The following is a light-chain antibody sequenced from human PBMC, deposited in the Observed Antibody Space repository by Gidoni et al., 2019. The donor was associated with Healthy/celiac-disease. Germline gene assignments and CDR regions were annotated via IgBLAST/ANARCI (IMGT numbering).Light chain of an antibody. CDR1: SGSVSTSYY. CDR2: STN. J-gene: IGLJ3*02. Sequence: QTVVTQEPSCSVSPGGTVTLTCGLSSGSVSTSYYPSWYQQTPGQAPRTLIYSTNTRSSGVPDRFSGSILGNTAALTITGAQADDESDYYCVLYMGSGIWVFGGGTKLTVL. V-gene: IGLV8-61*01. CDR3: VLYMGSGIWV.